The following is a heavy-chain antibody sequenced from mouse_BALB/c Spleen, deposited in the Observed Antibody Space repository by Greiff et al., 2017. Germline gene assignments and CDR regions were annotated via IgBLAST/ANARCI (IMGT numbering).Heavy chain of an antibody. V-gene: IGHV1S81*02. CDR3: TRLRGYYAMDY. CDR1: GYTFTSYY. Sequence: QVQLQQSGAELVKPGASVKLSCKASGYTFTSYYMYWVKQRPGQGLEWIGEINPSNGSTNFNEKFKSKATLTVDKSSSTAYMQLSSLTSEDSAVYYCTRLRGYYAMDYWGQGTSVTVSS. CDR2: INPSNGST. J-gene: IGHJ4*01.